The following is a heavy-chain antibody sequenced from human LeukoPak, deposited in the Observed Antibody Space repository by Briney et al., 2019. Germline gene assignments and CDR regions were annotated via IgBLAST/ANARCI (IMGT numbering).Heavy chain of an antibody. J-gene: IGHJ4*02. Sequence: SETLSLTCTVSGGSISSSSYYWGWIRQPPGKGLEWIGSIYYSGSTYYNPSLKSRVTISVDTSKNQFSLKLSSVTAADTAMYYCARARNGDYFDYWGQGTLVTVSS. D-gene: IGHD4-17*01. CDR1: GGSISSSSYY. CDR2: IYYSGST. CDR3: ARARNGDYFDY. V-gene: IGHV4-39*07.